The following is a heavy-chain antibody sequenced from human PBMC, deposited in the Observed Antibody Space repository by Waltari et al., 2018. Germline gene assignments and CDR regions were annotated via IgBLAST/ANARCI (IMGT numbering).Heavy chain of an antibody. CDR2: IYYSWGT. D-gene: IGHD6-13*01. V-gene: IGHV4-30-4*08. Sequence: QVQLQESGPGLVKPSQTLSLTCTVSGVSITRGDYYWGWIRQPPGKGLEWIAYIYYSWGTYYNPSLKSRLTVSLDTSKNQFSLNLSSVTAADTAVYFCGRMDHSRSFDYWGQGSLVTVSS. CDR1: GVSITRGDYY. CDR3: GRMDHSRSFDY. J-gene: IGHJ4*02.